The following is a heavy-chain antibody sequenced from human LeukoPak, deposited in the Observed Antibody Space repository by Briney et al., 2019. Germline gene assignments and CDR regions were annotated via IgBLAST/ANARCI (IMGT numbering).Heavy chain of an antibody. CDR1: GFTFSSYS. CDR2: ISSSSSTI. J-gene: IGHJ4*02. Sequence: GGSLRLSCAASGFTFSSYSMNWVRQAPGKGLEWVSYISSSSSTIYYADSVKGRFTISRDNAKNSLYLQMNSLRAEDTAVYYCARDESYYDSSGWGYWGQGTLVTVSS. V-gene: IGHV3-48*01. CDR3: ARDESYYDSSGWGY. D-gene: IGHD3-22*01.